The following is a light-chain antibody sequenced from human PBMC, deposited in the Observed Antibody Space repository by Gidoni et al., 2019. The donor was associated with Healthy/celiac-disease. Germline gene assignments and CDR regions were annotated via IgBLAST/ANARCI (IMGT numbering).Light chain of an antibody. Sequence: SSELTEDHAVSLSLGQTVRITCQGASLRSYYASWYQQKPGQAPVLVIYGKNNRPSGIPDRFSGSSSGNTASLTITVAQAEDEADYYCNSRDSSGNHVFGTGTKVTVL. J-gene: IGLJ1*01. CDR3: NSRDSSGNHV. CDR1: SLRSYY. CDR2: GKN. V-gene: IGLV3-19*01.